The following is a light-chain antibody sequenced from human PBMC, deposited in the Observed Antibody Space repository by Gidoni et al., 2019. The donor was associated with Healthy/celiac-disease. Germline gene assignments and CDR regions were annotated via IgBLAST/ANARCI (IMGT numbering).Light chain of an antibody. CDR1: QGISSY. CDR3: QQYYSYPLT. Sequence: IRMTQSPSSFSASTGDRVTITCRASQGISSYVAWYQHKPGKAPKLLIYAASTLQSGVPSRFSGSGSGTDFTLTISCLQSEDFATYYCQQYYSYPLTFGGGTKVEIK. CDR2: AAS. V-gene: IGKV1-8*01. J-gene: IGKJ4*01.